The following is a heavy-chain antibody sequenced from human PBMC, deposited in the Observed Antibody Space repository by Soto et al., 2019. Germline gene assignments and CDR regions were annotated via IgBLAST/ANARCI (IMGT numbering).Heavy chain of an antibody. Sequence: EEQLVESGGGLCQPGGSLRLSCAASGFTFSSYWMHWVRQAPGKGLVWVSRINPGGSITTYADSVKGRFTISRDNAKNPLYLQMKSLRGDDTAVSYWARVPTGKYGDWNNWGQRTLVTVSS. CDR2: INPGGSIT. D-gene: IGHD2-21*01. CDR3: ARVPTGKYGDWNN. J-gene: IGHJ4*02. V-gene: IGHV3-74*01. CDR1: GFTFSSYW.